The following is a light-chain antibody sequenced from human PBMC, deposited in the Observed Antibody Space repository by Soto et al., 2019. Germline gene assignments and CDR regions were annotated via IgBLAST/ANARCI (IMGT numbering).Light chain of an antibody. CDR2: WAT. Sequence: DIVMTQSPDSLAVSLGGRATINCKSSQRVFDSSDNKNYINWYQQTPGQPPKLLIYWATTRESGVRDRFGGSGYGTDFTLIIRLVQAVDVAVYYCQQYYVTPLTLGGGTKLEIK. V-gene: IGKV4-1*01. CDR3: QQYYVTPLT. CDR1: QRVFDSSDNKNY. J-gene: IGKJ4*01.